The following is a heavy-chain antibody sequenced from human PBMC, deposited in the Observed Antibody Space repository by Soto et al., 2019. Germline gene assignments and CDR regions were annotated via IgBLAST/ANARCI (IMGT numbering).Heavy chain of an antibody. D-gene: IGHD6-13*01. J-gene: IGHJ6*02. Sequence: QVPLVQSGAEVKKPGASVKVSCKASGYTFTGYYMHWVRQAPGQGLEWMGWINPNSGGTNSAQKFQGWVTMTRATSTSTAYMELSRLTSDDTAVYDCARMAGSWLTGGMSVWCQGTTVTVSS. CDR1: GYTFTGYY. CDR2: INPNSGGT. CDR3: ARMAGSWLTGGMSV. V-gene: IGHV1-2*04.